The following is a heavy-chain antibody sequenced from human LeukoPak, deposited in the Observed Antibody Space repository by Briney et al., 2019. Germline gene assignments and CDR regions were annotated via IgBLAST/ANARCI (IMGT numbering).Heavy chain of an antibody. Sequence: SETLSLTCAVSGYSISRGYSRCCIRQPPGKGLEGVGNLYGRESAHYSRSLKSRVTISADTSKNQFSLKLSSVAAADTDVYYCARFDHVWETHGMDAFDLWGQGTMVTVSS. CDR3: ARFDHVWETHGMDAFDL. D-gene: IGHD3-16*01. V-gene: IGHV4-38-2*01. CDR1: GYSISRGYS. J-gene: IGHJ3*01. CDR2: LYGRESA.